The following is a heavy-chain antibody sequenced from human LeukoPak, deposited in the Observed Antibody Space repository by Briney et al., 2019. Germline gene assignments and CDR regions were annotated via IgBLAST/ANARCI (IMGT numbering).Heavy chain of an antibody. Sequence: GGSLRLPCAASGFTFDDYAMHWVRQAPGKGLEWVSLISWDGGSTYYADSVKGRFTISRDNAKNSLYLQMNSLRAEDMALYYCAKDGGSSSGIGTFDYWGQGTLVTVSS. CDR1: GFTFDDYA. D-gene: IGHD6-6*01. J-gene: IGHJ4*02. V-gene: IGHV3-43D*03. CDR3: AKDGGSSSGIGTFDY. CDR2: ISWDGGST.